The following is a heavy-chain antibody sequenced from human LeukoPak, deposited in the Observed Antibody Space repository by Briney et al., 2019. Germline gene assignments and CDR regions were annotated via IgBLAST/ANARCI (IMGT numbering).Heavy chain of an antibody. CDR1: GFTFSSYG. V-gene: IGHV3-33*01. D-gene: IGHD1-7*01. CDR3: AREDWNYGGGNFDY. Sequence: GRSLRLSCAASGFTFSSYGMHWFRQAPGKGLEWVAVIWYDGSNKYYADSVRGRFTISRDNSKNTLYLQMNSLRAEDTAVYYCAREDWNYGGGNFDYWGQGTLVTVSS. CDR2: IWYDGSNK. J-gene: IGHJ4*02.